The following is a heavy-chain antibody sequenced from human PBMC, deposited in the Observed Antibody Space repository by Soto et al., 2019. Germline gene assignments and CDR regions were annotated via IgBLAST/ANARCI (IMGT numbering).Heavy chain of an antibody. J-gene: IGHJ5*02. CDR1: GGSISRHY. Sequence: PSETLSLTCSVSGGSISRHYWSWIRQPAGKGLEWIGRIYTSGSTNHNPSLKSRVTMSVDTSKNQSSLRLNSVTAADTAVYYCAIEGYSYGMAFDPWGQGTLVTVSS. CDR3: AIEGYSYGMAFDP. V-gene: IGHV4-4*07. D-gene: IGHD5-18*01. CDR2: IYTSGST.